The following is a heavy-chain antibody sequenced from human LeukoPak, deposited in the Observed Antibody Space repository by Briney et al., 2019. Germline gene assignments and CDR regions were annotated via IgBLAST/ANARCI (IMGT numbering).Heavy chain of an antibody. Sequence: ASVKVSCKASGYTFTGYYMHWVRQAPGQGLEWMGWINPNSGGTNYAQKFQGRVTMTRDTSISTAYMELSRLRSDDTAVYYCARVSQRLGYCSGGSCYYFPYWGQGTLVTVSS. D-gene: IGHD2-15*01. CDR3: ARVSQRLGYCSGGSCYYFPY. CDR1: GYTFTGYY. CDR2: INPNSGGT. V-gene: IGHV1-2*02. J-gene: IGHJ4*02.